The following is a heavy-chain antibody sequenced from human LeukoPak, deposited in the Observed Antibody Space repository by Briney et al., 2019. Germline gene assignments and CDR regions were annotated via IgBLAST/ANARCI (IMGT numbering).Heavy chain of an antibody. Sequence: SVKVSCKASGYTFTSYAISWVRQAPGQGLEWMGGIIPIFGTANYAQKFQGRVTITTDESTSTAYMELSSLRSEDTAVYYCARHSVQSGSSAPCYYYYYMDVWGKGTTVTVSS. CDR3: ARHSVQSGSSAPCYYYYYMDV. CDR1: GYTFTSYA. D-gene: IGHD1-26*01. V-gene: IGHV1-69*05. CDR2: IIPIFGTA. J-gene: IGHJ6*03.